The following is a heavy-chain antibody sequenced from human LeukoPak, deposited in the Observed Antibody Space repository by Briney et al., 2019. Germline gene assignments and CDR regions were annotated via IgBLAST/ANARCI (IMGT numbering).Heavy chain of an antibody. Sequence: GGSLRLSGAASGFTFSSYSMNWVRQAPGKGLEWVSSISSSSSYIYYADSVKGRFTISRDNAKNSLYLQMNSLRAEDTAVYYCARGSPYGDYVGSVGGYFDYWGQGTLVTVSS. CDR2: ISSSSSYI. V-gene: IGHV3-21*01. J-gene: IGHJ4*02. D-gene: IGHD4-17*01. CDR1: GFTFSSYS. CDR3: ARGSPYGDYVGSVGGYFDY.